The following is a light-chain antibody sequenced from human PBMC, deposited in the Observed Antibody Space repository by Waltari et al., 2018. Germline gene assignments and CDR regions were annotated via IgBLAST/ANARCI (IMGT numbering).Light chain of an antibody. CDR2: DVN. V-gene: IGLV2-14*03. J-gene: IGLJ1*01. Sequence: QSALTQPASVYGSPGQSITIPCTATSSDIDDYNFFSWYQKHPGKAPKVMIYDVNNRPSGVSSRFSGSKSGNTASLTISGLQAEDEADYYCSSYTTGSTRYVFGSGTKVTVL. CDR3: SSYTTGSTRYV. CDR1: SSDIDDYNF.